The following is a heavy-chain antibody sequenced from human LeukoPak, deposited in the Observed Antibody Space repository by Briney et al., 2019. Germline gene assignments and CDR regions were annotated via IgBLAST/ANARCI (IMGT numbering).Heavy chain of an antibody. CDR2: INWNGGST. Sequence: PGGSLRLSCAASGLTFDDYGMSWVRQVPGKRLEWVSGINWNGGSTGYADSVKGRFTISRDNAKNSLYLQMNSLRAEDTALYYCARIKSSGNYSPFDYWGQGALLTVSS. D-gene: IGHD1-26*01. CDR1: GLTFDDYG. J-gene: IGHJ4*02. V-gene: IGHV3-20*04. CDR3: ARIKSSGNYSPFDY.